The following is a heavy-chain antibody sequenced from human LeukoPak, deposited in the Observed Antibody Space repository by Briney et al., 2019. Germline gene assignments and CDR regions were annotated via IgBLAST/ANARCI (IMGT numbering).Heavy chain of an antibody. Sequence: PGGSLRLSCAASGFTFSSYSMNWVRQAPGKGLEWVSYISSSSSTIYYADSVKGRFTISRDNAKNSLYLQMNSLRAEDTAVYYCARADGDYDSSAGTGYMDVWGKGTTVTVSS. CDR2: ISSSSSTI. D-gene: IGHD3-22*01. CDR3: ARADGDYDSSAGTGYMDV. V-gene: IGHV3-48*01. CDR1: GFTFSSYS. J-gene: IGHJ6*03.